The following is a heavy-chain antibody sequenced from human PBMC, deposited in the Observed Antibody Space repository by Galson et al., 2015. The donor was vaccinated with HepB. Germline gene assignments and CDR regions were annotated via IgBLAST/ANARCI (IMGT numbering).Heavy chain of an antibody. D-gene: IGHD6-13*01. CDR3: IRTGDLSGYSSL. Sequence: SLSLSCAASGFTFSGSAIHWVRQASGRGLEWIGRIGSKANSYATKYVASVRGRFIIFRDDSKNTAFLRLNSLKTDDTAVYYCIRTGDLSGYSSLWVQGTLVTVSS. V-gene: IGHV3-73*01. CDR1: GFTFSGSA. CDR2: IGSKANSYAT. J-gene: IGHJ4*02.